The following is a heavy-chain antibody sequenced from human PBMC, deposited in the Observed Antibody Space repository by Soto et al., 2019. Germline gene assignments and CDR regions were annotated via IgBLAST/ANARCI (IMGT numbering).Heavy chain of an antibody. V-gene: IGHV5-51*01. J-gene: IGHJ4*02. Sequence: PGESLKISCQASGYSFNGFWIGWVRQKPGKGLEWMGIIHPDDSDTKYSPSFQGQVTFSVDKSISTAYLQWSSLKASDTAMYYCATQRGYSFGPFDYWGQGTLVTVSS. CDR3: ATQRGYSFGPFDY. CDR2: IHPDDSDT. CDR1: GYSFNGFW. D-gene: IGHD5-18*01.